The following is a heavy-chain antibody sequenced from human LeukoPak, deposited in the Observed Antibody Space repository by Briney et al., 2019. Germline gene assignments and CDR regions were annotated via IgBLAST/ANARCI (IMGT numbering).Heavy chain of an antibody. D-gene: IGHD3-10*01. CDR2: TSYDGSNK. CDR3: TKARITYLDDAFDI. CDR1: GFMFRSYG. J-gene: IGHJ3*02. V-gene: IGHV3-30*18. Sequence: PGGSLRLSCAASGFMFRSYGMHWVRQAPGKGLEWLAVTSYDGSNKYYANSVKGRFTISRDNSKNTLSLQMNSLRAEDTAMYYCTKARITYLDDAFDIWGQGTMVTVSS.